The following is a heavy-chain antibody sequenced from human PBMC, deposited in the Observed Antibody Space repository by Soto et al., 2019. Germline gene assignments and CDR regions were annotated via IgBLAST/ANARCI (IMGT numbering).Heavy chain of an antibody. J-gene: IGHJ6*02. V-gene: IGHV4-4*02. CDR3: ARENVVRGVIIKGYYYYGMDV. Sequence: SETLSLTCAVSGGSISSSNWWSWVRQPPGKGLEWIGEIYHSGSTNYNPSLKSRVTISVDKSKNQFSLKLSSVTAADTAVYYCARENVVRGVIIKGYYYYGMDVWGQGTTVTVS. CDR1: GGSISSSNW. CDR2: IYHSGST. D-gene: IGHD3-10*01.